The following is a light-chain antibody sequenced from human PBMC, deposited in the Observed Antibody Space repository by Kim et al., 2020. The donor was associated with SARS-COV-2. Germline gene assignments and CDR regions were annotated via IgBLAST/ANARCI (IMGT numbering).Light chain of an antibody. CDR2: SNN. Sequence: QRVNISCSGSSSNIGSNTVNWYQQLPGTAPKLLIYSNNQRPSGVPDRFSGSKSGTSASLAISGLQSEDEADYYCAAWDDSLNGSVVFGGGTQLTVL. CDR1: SSNIGSNT. V-gene: IGLV1-44*01. J-gene: IGLJ2*01. CDR3: AAWDDSLNGSVV.